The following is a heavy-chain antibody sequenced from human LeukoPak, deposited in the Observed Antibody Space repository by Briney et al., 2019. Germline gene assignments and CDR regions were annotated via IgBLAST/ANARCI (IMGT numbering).Heavy chain of an antibody. J-gene: IGHJ4*02. CDR3: ARKGVVAATGPLGY. V-gene: IGHV4-34*01. Sequence: SETLSLTCAVYGGSFSGYYWSWNRQPPGKGLEWIGEINHSGSTNYNPSLKSRVTISVDTSKNQFSLKLSSVTAADTAVYYCARKGVVAATGPLGYWGQGTLVTVSS. D-gene: IGHD2-15*01. CDR1: GGSFSGYY. CDR2: INHSGST.